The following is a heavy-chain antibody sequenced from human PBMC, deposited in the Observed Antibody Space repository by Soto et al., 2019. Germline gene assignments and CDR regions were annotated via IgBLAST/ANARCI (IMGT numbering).Heavy chain of an antibody. J-gene: IGHJ5*02. Sequence: PSETLSLTCAVYGGSFSGYYSSWIRQPPGKGLEWIGDIYYSGSTYYNPSLKSRVTISVDTSKNQFSLKLSSVTAADTAVYYCARQSTTPRIVATPNWFDPWGQGTLVTVSS. CDR3: ARQSTTPRIVATPNWFDP. V-gene: IGHV4-34*01. D-gene: IGHD5-12*01. CDR2: IYYSGST. CDR1: GGSFSGYY.